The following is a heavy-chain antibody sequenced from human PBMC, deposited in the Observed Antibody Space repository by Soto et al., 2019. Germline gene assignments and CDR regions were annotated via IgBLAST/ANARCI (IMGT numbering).Heavy chain of an antibody. CDR1: GFTFSSYS. CDR2: ISSSSSYI. Sequence: EVQLVESGGGLVKPGGSLRLSCAASGFTFSSYSMNWVRQAPGKGLAGVSSISSSSSYIYYADSVKGRFTISRDNAKNSLSLQRNSLRAADTDVYYCARDVSGYDLRADYSLDYWGQGTLVTVSS. V-gene: IGHV3-21*01. D-gene: IGHD5-12*01. CDR3: ARDVSGYDLRADYSLDY. J-gene: IGHJ4*02.